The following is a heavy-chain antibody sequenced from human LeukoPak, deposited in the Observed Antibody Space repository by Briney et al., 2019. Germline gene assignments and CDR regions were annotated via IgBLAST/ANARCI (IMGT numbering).Heavy chain of an antibody. V-gene: IGHV4-34*01. CDR3: ARDSPYSGSYLSY. CDR2: INHSGST. CDR1: GGSFSGYY. D-gene: IGHD1-26*01. Sequence: SETLSLTCAVYGGSFSGYYWSWIRQPPGKGLEWIGEINHSGSTNYNPSPKSRVTISVDTSKNQFSLKLSSVTAADTAVYYCARDSPYSGSYLSYWGQGTLVTVSS. J-gene: IGHJ4*02.